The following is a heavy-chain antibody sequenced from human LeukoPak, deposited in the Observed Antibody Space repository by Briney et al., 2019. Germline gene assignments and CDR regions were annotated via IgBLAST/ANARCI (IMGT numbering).Heavy chain of an antibody. CDR3: AKVEVTMVRGVIINEYYFDY. CDR2: ISGSGGST. V-gene: IGHV3-23*01. J-gene: IGHJ4*02. Sequence: PGGSLRLSCAASGFTFSSYAMSWVLHAPGKGLVWVSAISGSGGSTYYSDSVKGRFTISRDNSKNTLYLQMNSLRAEDTAVYYCAKVEVTMVRGVIINEYYFDYWGQGTLVTVSS. CDR1: GFTFSSYA. D-gene: IGHD3-10*01.